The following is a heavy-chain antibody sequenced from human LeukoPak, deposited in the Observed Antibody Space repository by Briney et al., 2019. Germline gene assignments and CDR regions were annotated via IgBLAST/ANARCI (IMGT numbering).Heavy chain of an antibody. D-gene: IGHD6-19*01. CDR3: ARDLSGWYKDAFDI. CDR2: IDGDGTTA. J-gene: IGHJ3*02. CDR1: GFTFITHW. V-gene: IGHV3-74*01. Sequence: GGSLRLSCAASGFTFITHWMHWVRQVPGKGLEWVSRIDGDGTTATYADSVKGRFTISRDNAKNSLYLQMNSLRAEDTAVYYCARDLSGWYKDAFDIWGQGTMVTVSS.